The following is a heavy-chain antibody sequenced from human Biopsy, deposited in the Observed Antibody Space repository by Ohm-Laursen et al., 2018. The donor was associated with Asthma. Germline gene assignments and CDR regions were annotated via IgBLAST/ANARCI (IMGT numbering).Heavy chain of an antibody. Sequence: GASVKVSCKASGGTFSRYAIRWVRQAPGQGLEWMGGINPVFGTSNYAQKFQGRVTFTADGSTSSAYMELSSLTSEDSAVYYCAREVSTVDYGYYYFAMDVWGQGTTVTVSS. J-gene: IGHJ6*02. CDR2: INPVFGTS. D-gene: IGHD4-17*01. CDR3: AREVSTVDYGYYYFAMDV. V-gene: IGHV1-69*13. CDR1: GGTFSRYA.